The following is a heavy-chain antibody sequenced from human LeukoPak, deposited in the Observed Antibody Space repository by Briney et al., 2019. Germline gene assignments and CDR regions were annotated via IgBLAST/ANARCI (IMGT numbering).Heavy chain of an antibody. V-gene: IGHV3-48*01. CDR1: GFTFSSYS. D-gene: IGHD4-11*01. CDR2: ISSSSSTI. J-gene: IGHJ4*02. CDR3: ARGRDSNYEAAFDY. Sequence: GGSLRLSCAASGFTFSSYSMNWVRQAPGKGLEWVSYISSSSSTIYYADSVKGRFTISRDNAKNSLYLQMNSLRAEDTAVYYCARGRDSNYEAAFDYWGQGTLVTVSS.